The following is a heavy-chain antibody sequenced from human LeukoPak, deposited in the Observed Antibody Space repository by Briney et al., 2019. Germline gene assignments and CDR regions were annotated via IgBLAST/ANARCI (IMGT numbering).Heavy chain of an antibody. CDR1: GFTFGDYA. D-gene: IGHD3-10*02. J-gene: IGHJ4*02. V-gene: IGHV3-49*04. CDR2: IRSKAYGGTT. CDR3: TRCSALWNYFYC. Sequence: GRSLRLSCTASGFTFGDYALSWVRQAPGKGLEWVGFIRSKAYGGTTEYAASVKGRFTISRNDSKSIAYLQMNSLKTEDTAVSFCTRCSALWNYFYCGGRGTLVTVSS.